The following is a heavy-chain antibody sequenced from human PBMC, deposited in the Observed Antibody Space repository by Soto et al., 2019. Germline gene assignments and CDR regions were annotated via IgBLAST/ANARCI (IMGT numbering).Heavy chain of an antibody. CDR1: IHLHWLC. Sequence: QVQLVQSGAEEKKPGASVKVFLQGFWIHLHWLCYALGAPGPGQRLEWMGWINAGNGNTKYSQKFQGRVTITRDTSASTAYMELSSLRSEDTAVYYCARAVAVAADFDYWGQGTLVTVSS. J-gene: IGHJ4*02. D-gene: IGHD6-19*01. CDR2: INAGNGNT. V-gene: IGHV1-3*05. CDR3: ARAVAVAADFDY.